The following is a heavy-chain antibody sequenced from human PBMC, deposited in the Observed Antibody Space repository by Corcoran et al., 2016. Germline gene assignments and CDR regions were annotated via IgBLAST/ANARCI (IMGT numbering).Heavy chain of an antibody. CDR1: GFTFSSYG. V-gene: IGHV3-30*18. CDR3: ANDEGRGYYLCACDI. Sequence: QVQLVESGGGVVQPGRSLRLSCAASGFTFSSYGMHWVRQAPGKGLEWVAVISYDGSNKYYADSVKGRFTISRDNSKNTLYLQMNSLRAEDTALYYCANDEGRGYYLCACDIWGQGTMVTVSA. D-gene: IGHD3-3*01. J-gene: IGHJ3*02. CDR2: ISYDGSNK.